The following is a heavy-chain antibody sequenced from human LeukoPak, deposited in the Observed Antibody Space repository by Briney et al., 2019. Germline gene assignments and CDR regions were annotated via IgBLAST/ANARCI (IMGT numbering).Heavy chain of an antibody. J-gene: IGHJ4*02. CDR1: GGSISSSSYY. CDR3: ARRTFLYYFDY. Sequence: TSETLSLTCTVSGGSISSSSYYWGWIRQPPGKGLEWIGSIYYSGSTYYNPSLKSRVTISVDTSKNQFSLKLSSVTAADTAVYYCARRTFLYYFDYWGQGTLVTVSS. V-gene: IGHV4-39*01. CDR2: IYYSGST.